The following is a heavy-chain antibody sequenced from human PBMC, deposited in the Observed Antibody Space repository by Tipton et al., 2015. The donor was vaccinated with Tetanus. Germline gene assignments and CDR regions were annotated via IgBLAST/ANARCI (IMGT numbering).Heavy chain of an antibody. CDR2: MNPNNGNT. D-gene: IGHD1-7*01. J-gene: IGHJ5*02. CDR1: EYTFTTSD. V-gene: IGHV1-8*01. Sequence: QSGPEVKKPGASVKVSCQASEYTFTTSDIIWLRQATGQGLEWMGWMNPNNGNTGSAQKFQGRVTMTRNTAISTAYMELSGLTSDDTAVYYCARERSITGSTEFDPWGQGTLVTV. CDR3: ARERSITGSTEFDP.